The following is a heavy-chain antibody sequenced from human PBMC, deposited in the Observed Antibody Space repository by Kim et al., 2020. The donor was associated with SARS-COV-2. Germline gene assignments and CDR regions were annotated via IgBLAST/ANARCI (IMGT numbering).Heavy chain of an antibody. J-gene: IGHJ6*02. CDR2: IRGSGGIT. CDR3: AKWMTNYYGSGTYLDGMDV. CDR1: GFTFSNYA. Sequence: GGSLRLSCAASGFTFSNYAMNWVRQAPGKGLEWVSAIRGSGGITYYADSVKGRFTISRDNSKNTLYLQMNSLRAEDTAVYYCAKWMTNYYGSGTYLDGMDVWSQGTTVTVSS. V-gene: IGHV3-23*01. D-gene: IGHD3-10*01.